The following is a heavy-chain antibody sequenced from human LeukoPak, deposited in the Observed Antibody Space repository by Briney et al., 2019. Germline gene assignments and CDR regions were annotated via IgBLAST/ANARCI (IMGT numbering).Heavy chain of an antibody. CDR1: GYTFTNYG. CDR3: ARDLGSSSDY. D-gene: IGHD6-13*01. CDR2: ISAYNGNT. Sequence: ASVKVSCKASGYTFTNYGLSWVRQAPGQGLEWMGRISAYNGNTNYAQKFQGRVTMTTDTSTNTAYMELRSLRSDDTAVYYCARDLGSSSDYWGQGTLVTVSS. V-gene: IGHV1-18*01. J-gene: IGHJ4*02.